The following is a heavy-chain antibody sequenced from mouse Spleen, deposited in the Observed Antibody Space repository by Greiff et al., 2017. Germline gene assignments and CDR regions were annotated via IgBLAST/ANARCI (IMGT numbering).Heavy chain of an antibody. CDR3: AREGDYDYDRGWFAY. J-gene: IGHJ3*01. D-gene: IGHD2-4*01. V-gene: IGHV5-9-4*01. CDR2: ISSGGSYT. Sequence: EVMLVESGGGLVKPGGSLKLSCAASGFTFSSYAMSWVRQSPEKRLEWVAEISSGGSYTYYPDTVTGRFTISRDNAKNTLYLEMSSLRSEDTAMYYCAREGDYDYDRGWFAYWGQGTLVTVSA. CDR1: GFTFSSYA.